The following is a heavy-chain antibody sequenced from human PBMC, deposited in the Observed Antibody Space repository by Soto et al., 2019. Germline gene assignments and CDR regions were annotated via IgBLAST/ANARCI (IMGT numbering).Heavy chain of an antibody. CDR2: ISAYNGNT. V-gene: IGHV1-18*01. Sequence: EASVKVSCKASGYTFTSYGISWVRQAPGQGLEWMGWISAYNGNTNYAQKLQGRVTMTTDTSTSTAYMELRSLRSDDTAVYYCARRDSSGYRALYYYYGMDVWGQGTTVTVSS. J-gene: IGHJ6*02. CDR3: ARRDSSGYRALYYYYGMDV. CDR1: GYTFTSYG. D-gene: IGHD3-22*01.